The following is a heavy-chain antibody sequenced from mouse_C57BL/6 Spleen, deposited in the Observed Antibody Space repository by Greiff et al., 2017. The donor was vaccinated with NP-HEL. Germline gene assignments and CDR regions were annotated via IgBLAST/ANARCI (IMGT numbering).Heavy chain of an antibody. CDR2: ISDGGSYT. J-gene: IGHJ3*01. CDR1: GFTFSSYA. Sequence: EVNLVESGGGLVKPGGSLKLSCAASGFTFSSYAMSWVRQTPEKRLEWVATISDGGSYTYYPDNVKGRFTISRDNAKNNLYLQMSHLKSEDTAMYYCAREAYYAPFAYWGQGTLVTVSA. V-gene: IGHV5-4*01. D-gene: IGHD1-1*01. CDR3: AREAYYAPFAY.